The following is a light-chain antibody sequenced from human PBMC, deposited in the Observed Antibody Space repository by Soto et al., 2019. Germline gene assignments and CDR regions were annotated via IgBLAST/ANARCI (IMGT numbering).Light chain of an antibody. CDR3: QQANSFPWT. J-gene: IGKJ1*01. Sequence: DIQMTQSPSSLSASVGDRVTITCRASQGISNYLAWYQQKPGKVPKLLIYAASTLQSGVPSRFSGSGSGTEFTLTISSLQPDDFATYYCQQANSFPWTFGQGTKVDIK. CDR1: QGISNY. CDR2: AAS. V-gene: IGKV1-27*01.